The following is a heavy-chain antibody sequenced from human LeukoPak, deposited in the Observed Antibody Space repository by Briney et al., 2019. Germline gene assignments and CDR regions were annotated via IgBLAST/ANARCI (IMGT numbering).Heavy chain of an antibody. Sequence: PGGSLRLSCAVSGFTFSSYWMSWVRQAPGKGLEWVANIDQDGSEKYYVESMKGRFTISRDNAKNSLYLQMNSLRAEDTAVYYCARSVTIFGVVYDVWGKGTTVTVSS. D-gene: IGHD3-3*01. CDR2: IDQDGSEK. J-gene: IGHJ6*04. V-gene: IGHV3-7*01. CDR3: ARSVTIFGVVYDV. CDR1: GFTFSSYW.